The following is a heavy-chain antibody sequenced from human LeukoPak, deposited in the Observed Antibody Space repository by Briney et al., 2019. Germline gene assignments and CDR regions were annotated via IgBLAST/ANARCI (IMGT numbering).Heavy chain of an antibody. Sequence: ASVKVSCKASGGTFSSYAISWVRQAPGQGLEWMGRIIPILGIANYAQKFQGRVTITAEKSTSTAYMELSSLRSEDTAVYYCAGDSGSGSYFDYWGQGTLVTVSS. CDR1: GGTFSSYA. CDR3: AGDSGSGSYFDY. D-gene: IGHD3-10*01. V-gene: IGHV1-69*04. CDR2: IIPILGIA. J-gene: IGHJ4*02.